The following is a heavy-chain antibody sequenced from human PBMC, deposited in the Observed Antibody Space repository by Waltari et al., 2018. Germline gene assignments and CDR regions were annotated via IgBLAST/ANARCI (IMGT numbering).Heavy chain of an antibody. Sequence: EVQLVESGGGLVQPGGSLRLSCAASGFTFSSYEMNWVRQAPGKGLEWVSYISSSGSTIYYADSVKGRFTISRDNAKNSLYLQMNSLRAEDTAVYYCARASADSSVYFDYWGQGTLVTVSS. CDR2: ISSSGSTI. V-gene: IGHV3-48*03. CDR3: ARASADSSVYFDY. CDR1: GFTFSSYE. J-gene: IGHJ4*02. D-gene: IGHD3-22*01.